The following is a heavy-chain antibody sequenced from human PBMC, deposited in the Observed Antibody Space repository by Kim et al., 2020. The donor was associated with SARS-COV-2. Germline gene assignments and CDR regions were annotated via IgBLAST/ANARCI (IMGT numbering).Heavy chain of an antibody. D-gene: IGHD3-16*01. J-gene: IGHJ6*02. CDR3: ARARGGVMGV. V-gene: IGHV3-33*01. Sequence: NKNYADSVKGRFTIPRDNSKNPLDLQMNSLGAEDTAGDYCARARGGVMGVWGQGTTVTVSS. CDR2: NK.